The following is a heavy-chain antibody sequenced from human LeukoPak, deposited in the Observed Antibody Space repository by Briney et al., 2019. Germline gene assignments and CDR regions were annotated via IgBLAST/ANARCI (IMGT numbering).Heavy chain of an antibody. CDR3: AREGRNYYDSSGHSGTFDH. CDR2: IYSGSST. D-gene: IGHD3-22*01. V-gene: IGHV3-66*01. Sequence: GGSLRLSCAASGFTVSSNYMSWVRQAPGKGLEWVSVIYSGSSTYYADSVKGRFTISRDNSKNTLYLQMNSLRAEDTAVYYCAREGRNYYDSSGHSGTFDHWGQGTLVTVSS. J-gene: IGHJ4*02. CDR1: GFTVSSNY.